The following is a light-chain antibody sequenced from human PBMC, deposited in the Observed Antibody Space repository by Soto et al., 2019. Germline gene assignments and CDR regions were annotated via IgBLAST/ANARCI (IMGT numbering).Light chain of an antibody. CDR1: SSDVGRYNL. J-gene: IGLJ2*01. Sequence: QSALAQPASVSGSPGQSITISCNGTSSDVGRYNLVSWYQQLPGKAPKLVIYEGGKRPSGVSNRFSDSKSGNTASLTISGLQAEDEADYYCCSHAGRGTVLFGGGTKLTVL. CDR2: EGG. V-gene: IGLV2-23*01. CDR3: CSHAGRGTVL.